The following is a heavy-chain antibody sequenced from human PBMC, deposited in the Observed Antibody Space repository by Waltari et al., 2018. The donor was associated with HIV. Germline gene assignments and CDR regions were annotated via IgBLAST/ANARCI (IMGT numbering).Heavy chain of an antibody. CDR3: ASRITMTQALPAY. J-gene: IGHJ4*02. D-gene: IGHD3-22*01. CDR1: GSTFSSYS. Sequence: EVQLVESGGGLVTPGGSLRPSCAAPGSTFSSYSMNWVRQAPGKGLEWVSSISSSSSYIYYADSVKGRFTISRDNAKNSLYLQMNSLRAEDTAVYYCASRITMTQALPAYWGKGTLVTVSS. CDR2: ISSSSSYI. V-gene: IGHV3-21*01.